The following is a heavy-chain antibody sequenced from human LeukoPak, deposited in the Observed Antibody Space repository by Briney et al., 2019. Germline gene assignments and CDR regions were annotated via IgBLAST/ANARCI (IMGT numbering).Heavy chain of an antibody. CDR2: IYYSGST. CDR3: ARWGGSGSYYSYY. J-gene: IGHJ4*02. V-gene: IGHV4-39*07. CDR1: GGSISSSSYY. Sequence: SETLSLTCTVSGGSISSSSYYWGWIRQPPGKGLEWIGSIYYSGSTYYNPSLKSRVTISVDTSKNQFSLKLSSVTAADTAVYYCARWGGSGSYYSYYWGQGTLVTVSS. D-gene: IGHD3-10*01.